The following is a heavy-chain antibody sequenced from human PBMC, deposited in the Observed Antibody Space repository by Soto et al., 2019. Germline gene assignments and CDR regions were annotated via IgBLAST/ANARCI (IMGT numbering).Heavy chain of an antibody. CDR3: ARPLRDRNYCYGMAV. CDR2: TIPMFGTP. Sequence: QVQLVQSGAEMQQPGASVRFSCKASGGTFSKYAFSWVRQAPGQGLEWLGGTIPMFGTPNYAQKFQGRVAISADESTATVYMELSSLRSEDTAVYFCARPLRDRNYCYGMAVWGQGTTVTVSS. CDR1: GGTFSKYA. V-gene: IGHV1-69*01. J-gene: IGHJ6*02. D-gene: IGHD3-22*01.